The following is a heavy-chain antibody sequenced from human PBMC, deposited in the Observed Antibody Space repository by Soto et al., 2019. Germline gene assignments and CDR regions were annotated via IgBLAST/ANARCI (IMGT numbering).Heavy chain of an antibody. D-gene: IGHD5-18*01. V-gene: IGHV4-59*01. Sequence: TSETLSLTCTASGGSISSYYWSWIRQPPGKGLEWIGYIYYSGSTNYNPSLKSRVTISVDTSKNQFSLKLNSVTAAETAVYYCLASLIQLGYFNYYYYGIGVCRQRPTFTVAS. J-gene: IGHJ6*02. CDR3: LASLIQLGYFNYYYYGIGV. CDR1: GGSISSYY. CDR2: IYYSGST.